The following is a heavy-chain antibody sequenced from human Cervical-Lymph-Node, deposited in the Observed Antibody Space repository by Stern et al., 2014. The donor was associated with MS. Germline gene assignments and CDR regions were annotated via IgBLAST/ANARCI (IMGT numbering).Heavy chain of an antibody. CDR1: GFSLSTSGVG. J-gene: IGHJ4*02. V-gene: IGHV2-5*02. Sequence: QITLKESGPTLVKPTQTLTLTCTFSGFSLSTSGVGVGWIRQPPGQALEWLALIYRDDDKRYSPSLKSRLTITKDTSKNQVVLTMTNMDPVDTATYYCAHRPEWLRFFDYWGQGTLVTVSS. D-gene: IGHD5-12*01. CDR3: AHRPEWLRFFDY. CDR2: IYRDDDK.